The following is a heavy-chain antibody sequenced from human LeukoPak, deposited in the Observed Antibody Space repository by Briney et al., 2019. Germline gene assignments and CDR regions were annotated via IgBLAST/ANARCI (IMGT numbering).Heavy chain of an antibody. CDR3: AKTLGQQLAPYYYYYYGMDV. D-gene: IGHD6-13*01. Sequence: GGSLRLSCAASGFTFDDYAMHWVRQAPGKGLEWVSLISGDGGSTYYADSVKGRFTISRDNSKNSLYLQMNSLRTEDTALYYCAKTLGQQLAPYYYYYYGMDVWGQGTTATVSS. J-gene: IGHJ6*02. CDR1: GFTFDDYA. V-gene: IGHV3-43*02. CDR2: ISGDGGST.